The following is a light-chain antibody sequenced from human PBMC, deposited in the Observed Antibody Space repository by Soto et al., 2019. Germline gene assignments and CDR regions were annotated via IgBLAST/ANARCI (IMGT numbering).Light chain of an antibody. CDR1: QSISDN. Sequence: ERVMTQSPATLSVSPGERATLSCRASQSISDNLAWYQQKPGQAPRLLIFDASTRATGIPATFSGSGSGTEFTLTISSLQSDDFATYYCQHYNSYSEAFGQGTKVELK. CDR3: QHYNSYSEA. J-gene: IGKJ1*01. CDR2: DAS. V-gene: IGKV3-15*01.